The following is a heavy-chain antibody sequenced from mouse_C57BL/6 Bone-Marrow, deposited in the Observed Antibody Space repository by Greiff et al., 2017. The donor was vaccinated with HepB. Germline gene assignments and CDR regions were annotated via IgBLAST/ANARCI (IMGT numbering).Heavy chain of an antibody. J-gene: IGHJ2*01. CDR2: IRNKANGYTT. CDR1: GFNFTDYY. V-gene: IGHV7-3*01. Sequence: EVKLVESGGGLVQPGGSLSLSCAASGFNFTDYYMSWVRQPPGKALEWLGFIRNKANGYTTEYSASVKGRFTISRDNSQSILYLQMNALRAEDSATYYCARSLVTTIGGYFDYWGQGTTLTVSS. D-gene: IGHD2-2*01. CDR3: ARSLVTTIGGYFDY.